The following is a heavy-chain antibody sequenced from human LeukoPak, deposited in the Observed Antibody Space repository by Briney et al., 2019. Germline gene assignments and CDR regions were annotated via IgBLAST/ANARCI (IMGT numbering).Heavy chain of an antibody. D-gene: IGHD3-22*01. CDR1: GYTFTSYG. CDR2: ISAYNGNT. V-gene: IGHV1-18*01. CDR3: ARVGAPPDYYDSSGYTVDAFDI. J-gene: IGHJ3*02. Sequence: EASVKVSCKASGYTFTSYGISWVRQAPGQGLEWMGWISAYNGNTNYAQKLQGRVTMTTDTSTSTAYMELRSLRSDDTAVYYCARVGAPPDYYDSSGYTVDAFDIWGQGTMVTVSS.